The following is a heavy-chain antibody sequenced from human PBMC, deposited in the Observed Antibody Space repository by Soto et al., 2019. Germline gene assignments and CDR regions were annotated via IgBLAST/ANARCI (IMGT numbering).Heavy chain of an antibody. CDR2: IKQDGSEK. J-gene: IGHJ4*02. CDR1: GFTFTTYW. Sequence: GGSLRLSCAASGFTFTTYWMDWVRQAPGKGLEWVANIKQDGSEKYYVDSVKGRFTISRDNAKNSLYLQMNSLRAEDTALYYCARSGLRGFDYWGQGTLVTVSS. V-gene: IGHV3-7*01. CDR3: ARSGLRGFDY. D-gene: IGHD3-10*01.